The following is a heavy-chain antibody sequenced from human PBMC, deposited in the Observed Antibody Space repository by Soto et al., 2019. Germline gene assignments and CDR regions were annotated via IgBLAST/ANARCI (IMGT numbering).Heavy chain of an antibody. CDR1: GFPFRDYY. J-gene: IGHJ4*02. CDR3: ARPYDSSGYHSAFDY. Sequence: GVSLGLSCAASGFPFRDYYMNWIRQAPGKGLEWVSYISSSSSYTKYADSVKGRFTISRDNAKNSLYLQMNSLRAEDTAVYYCARPYDSSGYHSAFDYWGPGTLVTVSS. CDR2: ISSSSSYT. D-gene: IGHD3-22*01. V-gene: IGHV3-11*06.